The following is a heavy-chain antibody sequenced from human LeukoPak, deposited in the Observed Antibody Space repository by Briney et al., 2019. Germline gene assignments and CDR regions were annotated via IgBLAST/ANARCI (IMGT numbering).Heavy chain of an antibody. CDR1: GFTFSSYW. CDR2: ISYDGSNK. Sequence: GGSLRLSCAASGFTFSSYWMSWVRQAPGKGLEWVAVISYDGSNKYNEGSVTGRFTISRDISKNTLYLQMNSLRGEDTAVYYCARDVGYGENYYYYMDVWGTGTTVTVSS. V-gene: IGHV3-30*03. J-gene: IGHJ6*03. CDR3: ARDVGYGENYYYYMDV. D-gene: IGHD4-17*01.